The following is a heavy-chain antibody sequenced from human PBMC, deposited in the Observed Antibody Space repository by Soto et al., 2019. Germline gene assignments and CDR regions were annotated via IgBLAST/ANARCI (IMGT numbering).Heavy chain of an antibody. V-gene: IGHV4-31*03. Sequence: QVQLQESGPGLVKPSQTLSLTCTVSGGSISSGGYYWSWIRQHPGKGLEWIGYTYYSGSTYYNPSLKCRVTVSVDTSKNQFSLKLSSVTAAVTAVYYCARGQWLVGWFDPWGQGTLVTVSS. CDR1: GGSISSGGYY. D-gene: IGHD6-19*01. J-gene: IGHJ5*02. CDR2: TYYSGST. CDR3: ARGQWLVGWFDP.